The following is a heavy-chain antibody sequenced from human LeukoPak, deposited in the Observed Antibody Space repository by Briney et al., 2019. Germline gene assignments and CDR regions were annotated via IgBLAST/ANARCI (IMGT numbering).Heavy chain of an antibody. V-gene: IGHV1-69*13. CDR1: GGTFSSYA. D-gene: IGHD3-10*01. CDR3: AREWPDYYGSGSYYPLPPDY. Sequence: SVKVSCKASGGTFSSYAISWVRQAPGQGLEWMGGIIPIFGTANYAQKFQGRVTITADESTSTAYMELSRLRSDDTAVYYCAREWPDYYGSGSYYPLPPDYWGQGTLVTVSS. J-gene: IGHJ4*02. CDR2: IIPIFGTA.